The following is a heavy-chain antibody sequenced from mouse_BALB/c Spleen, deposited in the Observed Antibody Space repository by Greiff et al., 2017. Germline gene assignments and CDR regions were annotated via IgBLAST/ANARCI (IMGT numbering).Heavy chain of an antibody. CDR2: IYPGDGDT. V-gene: IGHV1-80*01. J-gene: IGHJ2*01. D-gene: IGHD2-1*01. Sequence: QVQLKQSGAELVRPGSSVKISCKASGYAFSSYWMNWVKQRPGQGLEWIGQIYPGDGDTNYNGKFKGKATLTADKSSSTAYMQLSSLTSEDSAVYFCAREDGNYLFDYWGQGTTLTVSS. CDR3: AREDGNYLFDY. CDR1: GYAFSSYW.